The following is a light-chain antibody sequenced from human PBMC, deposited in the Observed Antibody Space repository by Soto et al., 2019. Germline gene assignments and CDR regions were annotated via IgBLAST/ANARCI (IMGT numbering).Light chain of an antibody. CDR2: IVS. V-gene: IGKV1-9*01. Sequence: DIQLTQSPSFLSASVGDRLTITCRASQDIRSSLAWYQQKPGKAPNLLIYIVSTLQSGVPSRFSGSRSGTEFTLTISSLQPEDFATYYCQQFNSSPFTFGGGTKVEI. CDR1: QDIRSS. J-gene: IGKJ4*01. CDR3: QQFNSSPFT.